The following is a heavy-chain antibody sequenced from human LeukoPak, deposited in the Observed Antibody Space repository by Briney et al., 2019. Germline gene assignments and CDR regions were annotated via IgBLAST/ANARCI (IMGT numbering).Heavy chain of an antibody. J-gene: IGHJ4*02. D-gene: IGHD3-3*01. CDR3: ARETSDNYDFWSGYYRAADY. CDR1: GFSFSNYG. CDR2: MQYDGSVE. Sequence: GGSLRLSCVASGFSFSNYGTHWVRQAPGKGLEWVTFMQYDGSVEFYADSVKGRFTISRDNAKNSLYLQMNSLRAEDTAVYYCARETSDNYDFWSGYYRAADYWGQGTLVTVSS. V-gene: IGHV3-30*02.